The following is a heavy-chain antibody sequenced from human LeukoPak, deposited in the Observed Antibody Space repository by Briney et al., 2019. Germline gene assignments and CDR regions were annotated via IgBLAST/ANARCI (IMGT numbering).Heavy chain of an antibody. CDR1: GFTFSDYY. CDR2: ISSSGSTI. Sequence: GGSLRLSCAASGFTFSDYYMSWIRQAPGKGLEGVSYISSSGSTIYYADSVKGRFTISRDNAKNSLYLQMNSLRAEDAAVYYCAREGYCSSTSCYLLEAFDIWGQGTMVTVSS. CDR3: AREGYCSSTSCYLLEAFDI. V-gene: IGHV3-11*04. J-gene: IGHJ3*02. D-gene: IGHD2-2*01.